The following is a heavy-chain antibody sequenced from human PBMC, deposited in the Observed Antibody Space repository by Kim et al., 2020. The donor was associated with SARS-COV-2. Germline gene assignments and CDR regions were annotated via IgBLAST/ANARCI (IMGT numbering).Heavy chain of an antibody. Sequence: GGSLRLSCAASGFTVSSNYMSWVRQAPGKGLEWVSVIYSGGSKFYADSVKGRFTISRNNSKNTAYLQMNSLRAEETAAYYCARGTSSRSPFEYCGQGTLV. V-gene: IGHV3-53*01. CDR1: GFTVSSNY. CDR2: IYSGGSK. CDR3: ARGTSSRSPFEY. J-gene: IGHJ4*02. D-gene: IGHD2-8*01.